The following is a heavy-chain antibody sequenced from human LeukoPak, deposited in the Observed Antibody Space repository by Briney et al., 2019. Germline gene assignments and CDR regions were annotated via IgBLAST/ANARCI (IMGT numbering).Heavy chain of an antibody. D-gene: IGHD1-26*01. J-gene: IGHJ4*02. CDR2: IRSKTDGGTT. CDR3: TTLSLIGATTLDY. CDR1: GFTFTKAW. V-gene: IGHV3-15*01. Sequence: PGGSLRLSCAASGFTFTKAWMSWVRQAPGKGLEWVGRIRSKTDGGTTDYAAPVKGRFTISRDDSKNTLYLQMNSLKTEDTAVYYCTTLSLIGATTLDYWGQGTLVTVSS.